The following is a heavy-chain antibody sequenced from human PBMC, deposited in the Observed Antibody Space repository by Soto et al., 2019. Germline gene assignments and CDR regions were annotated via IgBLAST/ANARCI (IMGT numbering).Heavy chain of an antibody. D-gene: IGHD5-18*01. CDR3: ARVGTAMVSFYYFGMDV. J-gene: IGHJ6*02. CDR1: GGTFSSYT. V-gene: IGHV1-69*02. Sequence: QVQLVQSGAEVKKPGSSVKVSCKASGGTFSSYTISWVRQAPGQGLEWMGRIIPFLGIANYAQNFQGRVTSTADKSTSTAYMELSSLRSEDTAVYYSARVGTAMVSFYYFGMDVWGQGTTVTVSS. CDR2: IIPFLGIA.